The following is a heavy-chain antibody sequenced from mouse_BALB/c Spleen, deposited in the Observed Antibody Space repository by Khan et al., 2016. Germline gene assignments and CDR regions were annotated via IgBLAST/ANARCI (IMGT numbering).Heavy chain of an antibody. J-gene: IGHJ4*01. Sequence: EVKLLESGPGLVKPSQSLSLTCTVTGYSITSDYAWNWIRQFPGNKLEWMGYISFSGSTSYNPSLKSRISITRDTSKNQFFLQLNSVTTEDTATYYCARSPYYGYDYAMDYWGQGTSVTVSS. CDR3: ARSPYYGYDYAMDY. CDR2: ISFSGST. CDR1: GYSITSDYA. V-gene: IGHV3-2*02. D-gene: IGHD1-2*01.